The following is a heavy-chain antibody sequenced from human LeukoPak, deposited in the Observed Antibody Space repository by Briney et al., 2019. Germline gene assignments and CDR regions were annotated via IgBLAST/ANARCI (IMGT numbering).Heavy chain of an antibody. CDR2: ISSNSATT. Sequence: PGGSLRLSCAVSGFSFSTNSMNWVRQVPGKGLEWISYISSNSATTYYADSVKGRFTISRDNAKNSLYLHMNSLRADDTAVYYCARSHDYGDPFDYWGQGTLVTVSS. CDR1: GFSFSTNS. J-gene: IGHJ4*02. V-gene: IGHV3-48*01. CDR3: ARSHDYGDPFDY. D-gene: IGHD4-17*01.